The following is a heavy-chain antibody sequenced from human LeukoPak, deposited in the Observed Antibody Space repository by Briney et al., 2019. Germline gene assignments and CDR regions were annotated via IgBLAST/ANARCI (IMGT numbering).Heavy chain of an antibody. D-gene: IGHD1-26*01. CDR1: GFIFNSYA. CDR2: ISASGSSR. Sequence: GGSLRLSCAASGFIFNSYAMNWVRQAPGKGLEWVSGISASGSSRDYADSVQGRFTISRDNSKNTLYLQMKNLRAEDTAIFYCAKDVGVGATFFYFDSWGQGALVTVPS. CDR3: AKDVGVGATFFYFDS. V-gene: IGHV3-23*01. J-gene: IGHJ4*02.